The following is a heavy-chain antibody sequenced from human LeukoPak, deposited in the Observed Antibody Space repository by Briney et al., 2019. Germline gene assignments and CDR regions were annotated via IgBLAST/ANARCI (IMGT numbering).Heavy chain of an antibody. CDR3: AHLRHEIRLRYFDWLLPDFDY. V-gene: IGHV3-21*04. CDR2: ISSTGGTT. CDR1: GFTFSSYS. Sequence: GGSLRLSCAASGFTFSSYSMNWVRQAPGKGLEWVSAISSTGGTTYYADSVKGRFTISRDNAKNSLYLQMNSLRAEDTAVYYCAHLRHEIRLRYFDWLLPDFDYWGQGTLVTVSS. J-gene: IGHJ4*02. D-gene: IGHD3-9*01.